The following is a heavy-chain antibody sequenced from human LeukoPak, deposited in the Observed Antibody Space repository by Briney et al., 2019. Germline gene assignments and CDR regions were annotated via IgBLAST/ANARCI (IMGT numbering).Heavy chain of an antibody. D-gene: IGHD1-26*01. V-gene: IGHV3-48*03. CDR1: GFTFSSYE. CDR2: ISSSGSTI. J-gene: IGHJ6*02. Sequence: GGSLRLSCAASGFTFSSYEMNWVRQAPGKGLEWVSYISSSGSTIYYADSVKGRFTISRDNAKNSLYLQMNSLRAEDTAVYYCAKSQREACCYGMDVWGQGTTVTVS. CDR3: AKSQREACCYGMDV.